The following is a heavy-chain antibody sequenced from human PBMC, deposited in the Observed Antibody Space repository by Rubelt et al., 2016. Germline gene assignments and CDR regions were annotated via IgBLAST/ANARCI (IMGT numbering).Heavy chain of an antibody. CDR2: ISSSSSYI. CDR3: ARTGNSGSYYFDY. V-gene: IGHV3-21*01. CDR1: GFTFSSYW. J-gene: IGHJ4*02. Sequence: EVQLVESGGGLVQPGGSLRLSCAASGFTFSSYWMSWVRQAPGKGLEWVSSISSSSSYIYYADSVKGRFTISRDNAKNSLYLQMNSLRAEDTAVYYCARTGNSGSYYFDYWGQGTLVTVSS. D-gene: IGHD1-26*01.